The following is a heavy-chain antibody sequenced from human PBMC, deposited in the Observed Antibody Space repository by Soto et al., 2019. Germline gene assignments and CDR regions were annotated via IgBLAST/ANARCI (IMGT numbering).Heavy chain of an antibody. J-gene: IGHJ3*02. D-gene: IGHD3-3*01. CDR2: IYYSGTT. V-gene: IGHV4-59*08. Sequence: SETLSLTCTASGGSIINYYWSWIRQPPGKGLEWIGYIYYSGTTSYNPSLRSRVTISVDTSKNQFSLKLSSVTAADTAVYYCARASRESGLDAFDIWGQGTMVTVSS. CDR1: GGSIINYY. CDR3: ARASRESGLDAFDI.